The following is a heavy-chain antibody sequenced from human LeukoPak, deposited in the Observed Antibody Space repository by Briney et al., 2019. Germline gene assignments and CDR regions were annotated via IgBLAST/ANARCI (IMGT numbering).Heavy chain of an antibody. V-gene: IGHV3-21*01. CDR1: GFIFSSHS. Sequence: GGSLRLSCAASGFIFSSHSKNCVRQAPGKGLEWVSSISSSSSYIYYADSVKGRFTISRDNAKNSLYLQMNSLSAEDTAVYYCARDRDGYYYDSGSYYVHWGQGTLVTVSS. D-gene: IGHD3-10*01. J-gene: IGHJ4*02. CDR3: ARDRDGYYYDSGSYYVH. CDR2: ISSSSSYI.